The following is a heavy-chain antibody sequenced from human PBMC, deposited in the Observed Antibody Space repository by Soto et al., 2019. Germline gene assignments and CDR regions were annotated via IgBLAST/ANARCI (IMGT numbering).Heavy chain of an antibody. D-gene: IGHD2-2*01. CDR2: ISGSGGST. CDR3: AKDPVSAYCSDNSCSFFDY. CDR1: GFTFSSYA. V-gene: IGHV3-23*01. Sequence: PGGSLRLSCAASGFTFSSYAMSWVRQAPGKGLEWVSAISGSGGSTYYADSVKGRFTISRDNSKNTLYLQMNNLRAEDTAIYYCAKDPVSAYCSDNSCSFFDYWGQGALVTVSS. J-gene: IGHJ4*02.